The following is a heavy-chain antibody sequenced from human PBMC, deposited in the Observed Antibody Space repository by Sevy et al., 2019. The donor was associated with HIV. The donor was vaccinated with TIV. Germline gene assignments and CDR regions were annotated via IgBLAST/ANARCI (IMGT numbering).Heavy chain of an antibody. CDR3: TAGVGASDFDY. D-gene: IGHD1-26*01. CDR2: IKSKTEGATR. J-gene: IGHJ4*02. V-gene: IGHV3-15*01. Sequence: GGSLRPSCAASGFTFSNAWMSWVRQAPGKGLEWVGRIKSKTEGATRDFAAPVKGRLLISRDDSRNTVYLQMNSLKTEDTAVYYCTAGVGASDFDYWGQGTLVTVSS. CDR1: GFTFSNAW.